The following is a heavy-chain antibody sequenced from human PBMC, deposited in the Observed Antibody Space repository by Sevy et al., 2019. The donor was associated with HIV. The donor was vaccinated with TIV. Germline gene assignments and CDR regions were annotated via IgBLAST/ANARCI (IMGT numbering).Heavy chain of an antibody. J-gene: IGHJ4*02. V-gene: IGHV3-30-3*01. Sequence: GESLKISCAASGFTFRTYAFHWVRQTPGRGLEWIGLISSSGDNAFDANSVRGRFTISRDNSMNTLYLQMTSLTPDDTAVYYCARGPEWELTSFLSHWGQGTLVTVSS. CDR3: ARGPEWELTSFLSH. CDR1: GFTFRTYA. CDR2: ISSSGDNA. D-gene: IGHD1-26*01.